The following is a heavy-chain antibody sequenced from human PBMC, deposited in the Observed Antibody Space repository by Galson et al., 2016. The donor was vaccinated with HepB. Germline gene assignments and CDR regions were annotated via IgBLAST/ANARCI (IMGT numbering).Heavy chain of an antibody. CDR2: LNPNSGGT. V-gene: IGHV1-2*02. CDR3: ARGMSGSSGTAAF. CDR1: GYTFTGYF. J-gene: IGHJ4*02. D-gene: IGHD6-25*01. Sequence: SVKVSCKASGYTFTGYFMHWVRQAPGQGLEWMGWLNPNSGGTKYAQKFQDRVTMTRDMSIDTAYMELSRLRSYDTAVYYCARGMSGSSGTAAFWGQGTQVTVSS.